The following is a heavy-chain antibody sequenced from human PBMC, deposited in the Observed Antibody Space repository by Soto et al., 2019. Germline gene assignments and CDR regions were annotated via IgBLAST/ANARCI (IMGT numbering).Heavy chain of an antibody. CDR3: ARGTSPTAAGEHIDY. CDR1: GYTFTGYY. CDR2: INPNSGGT. V-gene: IGHV1-2*04. J-gene: IGHJ4*02. Sequence: XSVKVSFNASGYTFTGYYMHLVRQAPGQGLEWMGWINPNSGGTNYAQKFQGWVTMTRDTSISTAYMELSRLRSDDTAVYYCARGTSPTAAGEHIDYWGQGTLVTVSS. D-gene: IGHD6-13*01.